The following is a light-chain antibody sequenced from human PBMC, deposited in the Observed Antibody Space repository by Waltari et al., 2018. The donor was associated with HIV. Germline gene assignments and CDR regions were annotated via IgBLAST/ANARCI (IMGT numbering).Light chain of an antibody. V-gene: IGLV2-11*01. Sequence: QSALPQPRSVSGSPGQSVTISCTGTSSAVGGYNYVSWYQQHTCKAPRLVIYDVSKRPSGFPERFSCSKSSNTASLTISELQTQDAADDYCCAYAGSCTYVFGTGTKVTVL. CDR2: DVS. J-gene: IGLJ1*01. CDR1: SSAVGGYNY. CDR3: CAYAGSCTYV.